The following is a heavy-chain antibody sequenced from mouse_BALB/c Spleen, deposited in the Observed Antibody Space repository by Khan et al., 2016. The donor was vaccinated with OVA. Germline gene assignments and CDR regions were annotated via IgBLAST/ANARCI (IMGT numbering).Heavy chain of an antibody. CDR1: GYSITTDYA. V-gene: IGHV3-2*02. D-gene: IGHD1-1*01. Sequence: EVQLVESGPGLVKPSQSLSLTCTDTGYSITTDYAWNWIRQFPGNKLEWMGFISYSGNTKYNPSLKSRISITRDTSKNQFFLQLKSVTTEDTARYYGARVYGGDFDYWGQGTTLTVSS. CDR3: ARVYGGDFDY. J-gene: IGHJ2*01. CDR2: ISYSGNT.